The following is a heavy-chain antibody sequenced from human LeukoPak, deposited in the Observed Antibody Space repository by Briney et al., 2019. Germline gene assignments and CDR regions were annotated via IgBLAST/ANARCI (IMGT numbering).Heavy chain of an antibody. Sequence: SETLSLTCTVSGGSISSYYWSWIRQPPGKGLEWIGYIYYSGSTNYNASLKSRVTISVDTSKNQFSLKLSSVTAADTAVYYCARSSRRSYYDSSGYRVGAYYYYYMDVWGKGTTVTISS. CDR2: IYYSGST. CDR3: ARSSRRSYYDSSGYRVGAYYYYYMDV. V-gene: IGHV4-59*01. J-gene: IGHJ6*03. CDR1: GGSISSYY. D-gene: IGHD3-22*01.